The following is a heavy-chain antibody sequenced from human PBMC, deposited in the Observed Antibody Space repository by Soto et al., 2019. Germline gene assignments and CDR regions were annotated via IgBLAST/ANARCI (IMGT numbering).Heavy chain of an antibody. CDR2: IYYSGRT. J-gene: IGHJ2*01. CDR3: ARFNWYFDL. V-gene: IGHV4-39*01. CDR1: DACITRSRYY. Sequence: SQTMSLTCTVADACITRSRYYWNWIRQPPGKGLEWIGNIYYSGRTYYNPSLKSRVTISVDTSKNQLSLELSSVTAADTAMYYCARFNWYFDLWGRGTLVPSP.